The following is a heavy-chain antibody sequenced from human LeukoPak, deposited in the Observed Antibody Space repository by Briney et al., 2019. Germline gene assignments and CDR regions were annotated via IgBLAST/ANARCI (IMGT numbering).Heavy chain of an antibody. J-gene: IGHJ6*02. Sequence: GGSLRLSCAASGFTFSNAWMSWVRQAPGKGLEWVGRIKSKTDGGTTDYAAPVKGRFTISRDDSKNTLYLQMNSLKTEDTAVYYCTTVSTVRGVRFGMDVWGQGTTVTVSS. CDR1: GFTFSNAW. CDR2: IKSKTDGGTT. CDR3: TTVSTVRGVRFGMDV. D-gene: IGHD3-10*01. V-gene: IGHV3-15*01.